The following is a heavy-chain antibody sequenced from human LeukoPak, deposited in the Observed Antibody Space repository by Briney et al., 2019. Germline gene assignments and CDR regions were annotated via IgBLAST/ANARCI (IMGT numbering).Heavy chain of an antibody. CDR2: IYHTGAT. CDR3: ARYGVSGWVIDN. J-gene: IGHJ4*02. CDR1: GASISRYY. V-gene: IGHV4-59*08. Sequence: PETLSLTCTVSGASISRYYWTWIRQSPGQGLEWIGYIYHTGATSYNPSLKSRVTMSIDTSKKQFSLKLTSVTAADTAVYFCARYGVSGWVIDNWGQGTLVTVSS. D-gene: IGHD6-19*01.